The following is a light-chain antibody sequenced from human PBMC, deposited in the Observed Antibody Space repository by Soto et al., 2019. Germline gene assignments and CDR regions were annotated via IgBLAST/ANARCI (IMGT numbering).Light chain of an antibody. CDR2: DAS. Sequence: EIVMTQSPATLSVSPGERATLSCRASQSITSNLAWYQQKPGQAPRLLIYDASTRATGIPARFSGSGSGTEFPLTISNLQSEDFSFYYCQHYYNWSITFRQGTRLEIK. J-gene: IGKJ5*01. CDR3: QHYYNWSIT. V-gene: IGKV3-15*01. CDR1: QSITSN.